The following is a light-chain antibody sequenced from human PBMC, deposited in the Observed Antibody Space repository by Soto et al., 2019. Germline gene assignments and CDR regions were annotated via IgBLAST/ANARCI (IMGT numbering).Light chain of an antibody. CDR1: QSIYSTY. J-gene: IGKJ1*01. V-gene: IGKV3-20*01. CDR3: QQYGNSPRT. Sequence: IVLTQSPGALSLYTGERATLSCRASQSIYSTYLAWYQQKPGQAPRLLIYDASSRATGIPDRFSGSGSGTDFTLTINRLEPEDFAVYYCQQYGNSPRTFGQGTKVDI. CDR2: DAS.